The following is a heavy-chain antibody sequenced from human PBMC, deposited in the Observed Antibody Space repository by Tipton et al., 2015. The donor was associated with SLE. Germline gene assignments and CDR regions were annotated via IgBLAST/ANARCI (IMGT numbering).Heavy chain of an antibody. Sequence: TLSLTCTVSGGSISSHYWSWIRQPPEKGLERIGYIYYSGSTNYNPSLKSRVTISVDTSKNQFSLKLSSVTAADTAVYYCARALAGYWYFDLWGRGTLVTVSS. V-gene: IGHV4-59*11. CDR1: GGSISSHY. CDR2: IYYSGST. J-gene: IGHJ2*01. CDR3: ARALAGYWYFDL. D-gene: IGHD6-19*01.